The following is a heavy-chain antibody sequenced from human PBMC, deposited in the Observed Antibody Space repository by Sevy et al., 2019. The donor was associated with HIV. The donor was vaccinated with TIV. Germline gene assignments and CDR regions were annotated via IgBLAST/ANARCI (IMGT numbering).Heavy chain of an antibody. CDR3: ARGAVAGRYYYYYGMDV. CDR1: GFTFSNYW. J-gene: IGHJ6*02. Sequence: GGSLRLSCAASGFTFSNYWMTWVRQAPGKGLEWVSYISSSGSTIYYADSVKGRFTISRDNAKNSLYLQMNSLRAEDTAVYYCARGAVAGRYYYYYGMDVWGQGTTVTVSS. D-gene: IGHD6-19*01. CDR2: ISSSGSTI. V-gene: IGHV3-11*01.